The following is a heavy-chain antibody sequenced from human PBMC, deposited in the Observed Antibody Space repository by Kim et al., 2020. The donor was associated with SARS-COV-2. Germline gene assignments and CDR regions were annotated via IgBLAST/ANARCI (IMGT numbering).Heavy chain of an antibody. CDR1: GVSISSYY. D-gene: IGHD3-10*01. CDR2: IYYSGST. V-gene: IGHV4-59*13. J-gene: IGHJ4*02. Sequence: SETLSLTCTVSGVSISSYYWSWIRQPPGKGLEWIGYIYYSGSTNYNPSLKSRVTISVDTSKNQFSLKLSSVTAADTTVYYCARAGARTWFGELPFDYWGQGTLVTVSS. CDR3: ARAGARTWFGELPFDY.